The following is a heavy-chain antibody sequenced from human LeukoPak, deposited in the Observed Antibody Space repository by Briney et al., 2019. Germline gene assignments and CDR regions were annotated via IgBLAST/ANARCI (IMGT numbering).Heavy chain of an antibody. J-gene: IGHJ6*03. Sequence: PSETLSLTCTVSGDSVSGYYGSWIRQPPGKGLEWIGYFYTSANTNYNPSLKSRVTMSVDTSKNQFSLKLSSVTAADTAVYYCARGLRDEERHYGYYYMDVSGKGTTVTVSS. V-gene: IGHV4-4*09. CDR2: FYTSANT. CDR1: GDSVSGYY. CDR3: ARGLRDEERHYGYYYMDV. D-gene: IGHD3-22*01.